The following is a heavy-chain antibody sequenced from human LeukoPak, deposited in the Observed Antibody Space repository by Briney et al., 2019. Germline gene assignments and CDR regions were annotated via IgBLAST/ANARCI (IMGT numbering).Heavy chain of an antibody. CDR2: INHRGST. CDR3: ARGRAARLIDY. CDR1: GGSFSGYY. V-gene: IGHV4-34*01. J-gene: IGHJ4*02. Sequence: SETLSLTCAVYGGSFSGYYWSWIRQPPGKGLEWIGEINHRGSTNYNPSLKSRVTISVDTSKNQFSLKLSSVTAADTAVYYCARGRAARLIDYWGQGTLVTVSS. D-gene: IGHD6-6*01.